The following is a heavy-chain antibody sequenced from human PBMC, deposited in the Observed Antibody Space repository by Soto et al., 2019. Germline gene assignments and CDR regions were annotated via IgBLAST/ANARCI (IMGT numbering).Heavy chain of an antibody. Sequence: QVQLVQSGAEVKKPGASVKVSCQASGYTFTSYAMHWVRQAPGQRLEWMGWINAGNGNTKYSQKFQGRVTITRDTSASTAYMELSSLRSEDTAVYYCAEEGGYCSSTSCYLWFDPWGQGTLVTVSS. CDR1: GYTFTSYA. D-gene: IGHD2-2*01. CDR2: INAGNGNT. V-gene: IGHV1-3*01. CDR3: AEEGGYCSSTSCYLWFDP. J-gene: IGHJ5*02.